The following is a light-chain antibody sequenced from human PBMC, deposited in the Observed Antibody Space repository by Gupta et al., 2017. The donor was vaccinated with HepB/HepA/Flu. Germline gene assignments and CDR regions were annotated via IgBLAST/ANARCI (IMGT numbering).Light chain of an antibody. CDR3: QSYDSSNHVI. J-gene: IGLJ2*01. CDR2: EDN. Sequence: NFLLSQPHSVSESPGKTVTISCTRFTGTIGNNYLHWYQQRPGSAPSTVIYEDNQRPSGVPDRFSGSIDSSSNSASLTISGLKTEDEADYYCQSYDSSNHVIFGGGTKVTVL. CDR1: TGTIGNNY. V-gene: IGLV6-57*03.